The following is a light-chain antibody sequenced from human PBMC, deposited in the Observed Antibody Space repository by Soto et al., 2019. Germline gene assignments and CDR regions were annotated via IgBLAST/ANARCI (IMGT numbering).Light chain of an antibody. CDR1: QTTNNY. Sequence: DIQMTQSPSSLSASVGDRVTITCRASQTTNNYLNWYQLKPGKVHKLLIYAAYTLQSGVQSRFSGSGSGTDFTLTIRSLQPEDVATYYCQKYNSAPWTFGQGTKVDIK. V-gene: IGKV1-27*01. CDR3: QKYNSAPWT. J-gene: IGKJ1*01. CDR2: AAY.